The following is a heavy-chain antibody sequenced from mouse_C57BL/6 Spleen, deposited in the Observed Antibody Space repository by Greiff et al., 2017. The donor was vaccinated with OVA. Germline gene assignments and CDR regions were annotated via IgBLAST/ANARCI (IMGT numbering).Heavy chain of an antibody. CDR1: GYSFTDYN. CDR3: ARGGDGYYHYAMDY. CDR2: INPNYGTT. D-gene: IGHD2-3*01. J-gene: IGHJ4*01. Sequence: EVKLQESGPELVKPGASVKISCKASGYSFTDYNMNWVKQSNGKSLEWIGVINPNYGTTSYNQKFKGKATLTVDQSSSTAYMQLNSLTSEDSAVYYCARGGDGYYHYAMDYWGQGTSVTVSS. V-gene: IGHV1-39*01.